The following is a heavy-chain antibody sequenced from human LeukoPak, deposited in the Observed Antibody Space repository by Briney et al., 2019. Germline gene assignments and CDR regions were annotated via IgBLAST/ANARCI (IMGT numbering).Heavy chain of an antibody. D-gene: IGHD6-19*01. Sequence: GGSLRLSCAASGFTFSSYSMNWVRQAPGKGLEWVSSISSSSSYIYYADSVKGRFTISRDNAKNSLYLQMNSLRAEDTAVYYCARDFGSSGWYVGHFDYWGQGTLVTVSS. V-gene: IGHV3-21*01. CDR2: ISSSSSYI. CDR1: GFTFSSYS. J-gene: IGHJ4*02. CDR3: ARDFGSSGWYVGHFDY.